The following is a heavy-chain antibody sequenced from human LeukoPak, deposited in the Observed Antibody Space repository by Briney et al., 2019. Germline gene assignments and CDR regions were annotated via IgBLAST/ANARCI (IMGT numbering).Heavy chain of an antibody. Sequence: GESLKLSCKGSGYSLSTYWLGLVRQMPGKGLEWMWIIYPGDSDTRHSPPFQGQVPLSADNSIRPAYLQWDSLKGSDTAMFYCARLDSRGSRGIADVFDIWGQGTMVTVSS. CDR2: IYPGDSDT. CDR1: GYSLSTYW. J-gene: IGHJ3*02. D-gene: IGHD3-22*01. V-gene: IGHV5-51*01. CDR3: ARLDSRGSRGIADVFDI.